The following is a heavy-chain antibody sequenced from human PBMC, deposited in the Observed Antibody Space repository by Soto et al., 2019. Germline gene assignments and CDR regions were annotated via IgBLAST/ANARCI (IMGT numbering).Heavy chain of an antibody. V-gene: IGHV3-11*01. CDR2: ISSSGNSI. Sequence: LSLTCAVYGGSFSGYYWTWIRQAPGNGLEWVSYISSSGNSIYYADSVRGRFTVSRDNAKNSLFLQMNSLRAEDTAVYYCARRAAAGRSFDYWGLGTLVTVSS. CDR1: GGSFSGYY. CDR3: ARRAAAGRSFDY. J-gene: IGHJ4*02. D-gene: IGHD6-13*01.